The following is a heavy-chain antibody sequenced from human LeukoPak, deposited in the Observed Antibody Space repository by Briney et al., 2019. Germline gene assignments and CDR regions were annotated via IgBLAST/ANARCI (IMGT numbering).Heavy chain of an antibody. CDR2: IYYTGST. Sequence: KPSETLSLTCTVSGGSISSYYWSWIRQPPGKGLEWIGYIYYTGSTNYNPSLKSRVTISVDTSKNQFSLKLSSVTAADTAVYYCARDREAAAAMYNWFDPWGQGTLVTVSS. J-gene: IGHJ5*02. CDR1: GGSISSYY. D-gene: IGHD6-13*01. CDR3: ARDREAAAAMYNWFDP. V-gene: IGHV4-59*12.